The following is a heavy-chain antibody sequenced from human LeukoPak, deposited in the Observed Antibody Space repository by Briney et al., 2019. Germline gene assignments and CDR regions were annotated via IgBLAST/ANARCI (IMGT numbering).Heavy chain of an antibody. V-gene: IGHV5-51*01. Sequence: GESLKISCQGSGYSFTNYWIGWVRQMPGKGLEWMTLIYPGDSDRRYSPSFQGHVTISADNSITTAYLQWNSLKTSDTAMYYCVTLGYDYIAQSYYFEHWGQGSRVTVSS. CDR2: IYPGDSDR. J-gene: IGHJ4*01. CDR3: VTLGYDYIAQSYYFEH. D-gene: IGHD3-10*01. CDR1: GYSFTNYW.